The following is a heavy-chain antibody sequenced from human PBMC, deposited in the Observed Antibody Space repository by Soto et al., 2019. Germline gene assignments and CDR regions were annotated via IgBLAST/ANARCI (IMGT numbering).Heavy chain of an antibody. D-gene: IGHD3-22*01. CDR1: GGSISSGGYY. J-gene: IGHJ4*02. V-gene: IGHV4-31*03. CDR2: IYYSGGT. Sequence: SETLSLTCTVSGGSISSGGYYWSWIRQHPGKGLEWIGYIYYSGGTYYNPSLKSRVTISVDTSKNQFSLKLSSVTAADTAVYYCASYNERKPFYDSSGYYYFDYWGQGTLVTVSS. CDR3: ASYNERKPFYDSSGYYYFDY.